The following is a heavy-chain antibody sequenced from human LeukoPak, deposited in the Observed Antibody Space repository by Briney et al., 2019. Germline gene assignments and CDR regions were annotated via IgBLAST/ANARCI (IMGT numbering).Heavy chain of an antibody. V-gene: IGHV4-39*01. D-gene: IGHD6-6*01. CDR1: GGSITISDYY. CDR3: ATREHHVLRTPGDY. CDR2: ISHTGTT. J-gene: IGHJ4*02. Sequence: SETLSLTCTVSGGSITISDYYWGWIRLPPGKGLEWIGAISHTGTTYYNPSLQSRVTISVDKSRNQFSLKLSSVTAADTAVYYCATREHHVLRTPGDYWGQGTLVTVSS.